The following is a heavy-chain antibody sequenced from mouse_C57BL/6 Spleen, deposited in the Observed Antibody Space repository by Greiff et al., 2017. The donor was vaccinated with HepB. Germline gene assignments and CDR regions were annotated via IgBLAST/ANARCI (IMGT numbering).Heavy chain of an antibody. CDR3: ARSRYYGSSYHWYFDV. J-gene: IGHJ1*03. D-gene: IGHD1-1*01. CDR2: IYPGSGST. Sequence: VQLQQPGAELVKPGASVKMSCKASGYTFTSYWITWVKQRPGQGLEWIGDIYPGSGSTNYNEKFKSKATLTVDTSSSTAYMQLSSLTSEDSAVYDCARSRYYGSSYHWYFDVWGTGTTVTVSS. CDR1: GYTFTSYW. V-gene: IGHV1-55*01.